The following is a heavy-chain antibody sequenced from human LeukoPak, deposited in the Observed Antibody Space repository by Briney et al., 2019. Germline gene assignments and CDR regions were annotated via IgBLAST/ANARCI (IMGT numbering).Heavy chain of an antibody. D-gene: IGHD3-10*01. Sequence: SETLSLTCTVSGGSISSYYWSWLREPPGKGVEWIRYIYYSGITNYNPSLKRRVTISVDTSTNHFSLKLSSVTAADTALYYCARERIDGSGSYSQFDYWGQGTLVTVCS. CDR2: IYYSGIT. CDR1: GGSISSYY. V-gene: IGHV4-59*01. CDR3: ARERIDGSGSYSQFDY. J-gene: IGHJ4*02.